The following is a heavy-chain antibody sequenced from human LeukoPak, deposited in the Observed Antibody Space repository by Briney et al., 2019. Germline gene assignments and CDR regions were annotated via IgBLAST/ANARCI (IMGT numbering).Heavy chain of an antibody. D-gene: IGHD2-2*02. J-gene: IGHJ5*02. CDR2: ISSSSSKI. V-gene: IGHV3-21*01. CDR3: ATGVCSTTSCYTKLHYFDP. Sequence: GGSLRLSCAASGFTFSSYTMNWVRQAPGKGLEWVSSISSSSSKIYYADSVKGRFTISRDNAKNSLYLQMNSLRAEDTAVYHCATGVCSTTSCYTKLHYFDPWGLGTLVTVSS. CDR1: GFTFSSYT.